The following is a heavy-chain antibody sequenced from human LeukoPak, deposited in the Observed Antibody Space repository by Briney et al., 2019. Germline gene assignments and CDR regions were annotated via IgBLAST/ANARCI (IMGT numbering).Heavy chain of an antibody. CDR2: MSPNSGDT. CDR1: GGTFSSYA. V-gene: IGHV1-8*02. Sequence: ASVKVSCKASGGTFSSYAISWVRQATGQGLEWLGWMSPNSGDTGYAQKFQGRVTMTSDSSISTAYMELSSLRSEDTAIYYCVRTPPNWGFDYWGQGTLVTVSS. CDR3: VRTPPNWGFDY. J-gene: IGHJ4*02. D-gene: IGHD7-27*01.